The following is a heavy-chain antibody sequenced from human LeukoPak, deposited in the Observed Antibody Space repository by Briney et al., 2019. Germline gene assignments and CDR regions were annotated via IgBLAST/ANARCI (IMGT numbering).Heavy chain of an antibody. CDR3: ARDSNAYGYYYMDV. Sequence: PGGSLRLSCAASGFTFSTYAMSWVRQPPGKGLEWVSVISGSGGNTYYADSVKGRFTISRDHSKNTLYLQMNSLRAEDTAVYYCARDSNAYGYYYMDVWGKGTTVTVSS. CDR1: GFTFSTYA. D-gene: IGHD4-11*01. J-gene: IGHJ6*03. V-gene: IGHV3-23*01. CDR2: ISGSGGNT.